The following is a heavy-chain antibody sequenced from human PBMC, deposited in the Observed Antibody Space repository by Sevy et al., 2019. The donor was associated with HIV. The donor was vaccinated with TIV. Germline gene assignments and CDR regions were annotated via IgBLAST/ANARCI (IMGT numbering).Heavy chain of an antibody. CDR2: IWYDGTNK. CDR1: GFTFSTYD. J-gene: IGHJ4*02. V-gene: IGHV3-33*01. Sequence: GGSLRLSCAASGFTFSTYDMHWVRQAPGKGLEWVALIWYDGTNKYYADSVKGRFTISRDNSKNKLSLQMNSLRAEDTAVYYCARYRDGYNYDYRVQGTLVTVSS. D-gene: IGHD5-12*01. CDR3: ARYRDGYNYDY.